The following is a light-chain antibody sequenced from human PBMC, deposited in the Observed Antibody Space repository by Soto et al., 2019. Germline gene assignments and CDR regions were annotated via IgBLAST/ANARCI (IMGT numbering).Light chain of an antibody. Sequence: DSQMTQYPSTLSASVGDRVTITCRASQSISSWLAWYQQKPGKAPKLLISKASTLQSGVPPRFSGSGSGTEFTLIISGLQPDDFATDDCQQYESYPMTFGGGTNVDIK. CDR3: QQYESYPMT. V-gene: IGKV1-5*03. CDR1: QSISSW. J-gene: IGKJ4*01. CDR2: KAS.